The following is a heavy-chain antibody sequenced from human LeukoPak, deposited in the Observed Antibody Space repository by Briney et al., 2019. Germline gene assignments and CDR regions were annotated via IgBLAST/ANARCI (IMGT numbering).Heavy chain of an antibody. CDR3: ARANYYGMDV. CDR2: IYYSGST. Sequence: SETLSLTCTVSGGSISSYYWSWIRQPPGKGLEWIGYIYYSGSTNHNPSLKSRVTISVDTSKNQFSLKLSSVTAADTAVYYCARANYYGMDVWGQGTTVTVSS. J-gene: IGHJ6*02. CDR1: GGSISSYY. V-gene: IGHV4-59*01.